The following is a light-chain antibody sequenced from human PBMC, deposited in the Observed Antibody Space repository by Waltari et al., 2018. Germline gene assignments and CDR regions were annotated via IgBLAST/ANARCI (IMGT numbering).Light chain of an antibody. CDR1: NIESKR. CDR3: QVWDDNNDSGV. Sequence: SYLLTQPPSVSVAPGETATITRGGNNIESKRVHWYRQRPGQAPVLVISYDSDRTSGIPERFSGSNTGKTAILTISRVEAGDAADYYSQVWDDNNDSGVFGSGPEVTVL. V-gene: IGLV3-21*01. J-gene: IGLJ1*01. CDR2: YDS.